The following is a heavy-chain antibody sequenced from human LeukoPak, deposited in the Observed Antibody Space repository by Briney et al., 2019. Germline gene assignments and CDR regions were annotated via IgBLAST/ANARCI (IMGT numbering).Heavy chain of an antibody. J-gene: IGHJ3*02. V-gene: IGHV3-9*03. CDR2: ISWNSGSI. CDR1: GFTFDDYA. CDR3: AKDSAPYYYDSRGLGHAFDI. D-gene: IGHD3-22*01. Sequence: GGSLRLSCAASGFTFDDYAMHWVRQAPGKGLEWVSGISWNSGSIGYADSVKGRFTISRDNAKNSLYLQMNSLRAEDMALYYCAKDSAPYYYDSRGLGHAFDIWGQGTMVTVSS.